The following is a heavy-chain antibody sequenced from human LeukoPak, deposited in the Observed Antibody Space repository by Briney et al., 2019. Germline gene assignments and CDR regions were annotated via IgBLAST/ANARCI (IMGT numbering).Heavy chain of an antibody. J-gene: IGHJ4*02. V-gene: IGHV1-46*01. CDR3: ARSWVTTSPLDY. CDR1: GYTFTSYY. D-gene: IGHD4-11*01. CDR2: INSSGGST. Sequence: ASVKVSCKASGYTFTSYYMHWVRQAPGQGLEWMGIINSSGGSTSYTQKFQGRVTMTRDTSTRTVYMELSSLRPEDTAVYYCARSWVTTSPLDYWGQGTLVSVSS.